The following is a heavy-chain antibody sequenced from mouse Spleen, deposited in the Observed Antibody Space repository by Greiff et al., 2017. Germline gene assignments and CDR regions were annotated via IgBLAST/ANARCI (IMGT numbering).Heavy chain of an antibody. D-gene: IGHD1-1*01. CDR3: ARSGYYGSSYGFDY. V-gene: IGHV1S56*01. J-gene: IGHJ2*01. CDR2: IYPGNVNT. Sequence: VQLQQSGPELVKPGASVRISCKASGYTFTSYYIHWVKQRPGQGLEWIGWIYPGNVNTKYNEKFKGKATLTADKSSSTAYMQLSSLTSEDSAVYFCARSGYYGSSYGFDYWGQGTTLTVSS. CDR1: GYTFTSYY.